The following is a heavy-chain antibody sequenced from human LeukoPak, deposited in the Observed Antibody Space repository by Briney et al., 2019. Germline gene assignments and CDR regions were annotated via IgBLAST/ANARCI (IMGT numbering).Heavy chain of an antibody. D-gene: IGHD3-22*01. CDR2: ISINNGNT. J-gene: IGHJ4*02. CDR3: ARDHHYYDSTGYFGY. Sequence: ASVKVSCKASGYTFANYGISWVRQAPGHGLEWMGWISINNGNTKYAQKFQGRVTVTTDTSTSTAYMELRSLTSDDTAVYYCARDHHYYDSTGYFGYWGQGILVTVSS. V-gene: IGHV1-18*01. CDR1: GYTFANYG.